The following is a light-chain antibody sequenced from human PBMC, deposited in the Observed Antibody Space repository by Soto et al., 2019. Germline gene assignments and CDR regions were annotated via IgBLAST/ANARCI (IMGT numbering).Light chain of an antibody. J-gene: IGKJ5*01. CDR1: QSISDW. CDR3: QQYNSYPIT. Sequence: DIQMTQSPSTLSASVGDRVTITCRASQSISDWLAWYQQKPGKAPKLLIYKASGLESGVPSRFSGSGSWTEFTLTITSLQPDDFATYYCQQYNSYPITFGQWTRLEIK. V-gene: IGKV1-5*03. CDR2: KAS.